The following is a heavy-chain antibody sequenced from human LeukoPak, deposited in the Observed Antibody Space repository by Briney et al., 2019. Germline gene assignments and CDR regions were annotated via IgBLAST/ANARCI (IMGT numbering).Heavy chain of an antibody. Sequence: SETLSLTCTVSGGSISSSCYYWSWIRQPAGKGLEWIGRIYGSGSTNYNPSLKSRITISVDTSKNKFSLKLSSVTAADTAVYYCASSVTTSDWYFDLWGRGTLVTVSS. CDR2: IYGSGST. V-gene: IGHV4-61*02. J-gene: IGHJ2*01. CDR3: ASSVTTSDWYFDL. CDR1: GGSISSSCYY. D-gene: IGHD4-17*01.